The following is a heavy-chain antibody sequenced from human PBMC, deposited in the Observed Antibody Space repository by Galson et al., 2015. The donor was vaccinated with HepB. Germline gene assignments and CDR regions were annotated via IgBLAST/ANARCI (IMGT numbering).Heavy chain of an antibody. CDR1: RFTFDDYA. V-gene: IGHV3-9*01. Sequence: SLRLSCAGSRFTFDDYAMHWVRQAPGKGLEWVSGISWNSGSIDYADSVKGRFTISRDNPKNSLYLQMNSLRAEDTALYYCAKDIEGRGSWYNGDAFDIWGQGTMVTVSS. CDR3: AKDIEGRGSWYNGDAFDI. J-gene: IGHJ3*02. D-gene: IGHD6-13*01. CDR2: ISWNSGSI.